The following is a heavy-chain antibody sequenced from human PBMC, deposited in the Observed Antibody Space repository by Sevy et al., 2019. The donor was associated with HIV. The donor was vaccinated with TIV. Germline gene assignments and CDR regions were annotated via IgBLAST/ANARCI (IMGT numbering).Heavy chain of an antibody. J-gene: IGHJ4*02. D-gene: IGHD6-13*01. V-gene: IGHV3-72*01. CDR2: IRNKADSYTT. Sequence: GGSLRLSCAASGFTFGDHYMEWVRQAPGQGLEWVGRIRNKADSYTTEYAASVKGRFTISRDDSKNSLYLLMNSLKTEDTAVYYCATHAGIAAAGRVFDYWGQGTLVTVSS. CDR1: GFTFGDHY. CDR3: ATHAGIAAAGRVFDY.